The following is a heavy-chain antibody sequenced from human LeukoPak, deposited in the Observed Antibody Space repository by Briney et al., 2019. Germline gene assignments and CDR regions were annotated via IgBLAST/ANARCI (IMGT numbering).Heavy chain of an antibody. Sequence: GGSLRLSCEASGFTFSDYYMDWIRQAPGKGLEWVSSISNSGLSIYYADSVKGRFTISRDSAKKSLFLQMNSLRAEDTAMYYCARGRYFDYLLTFWGQGTLLTVSS. CDR2: ISNSGLSI. V-gene: IGHV3-11*01. J-gene: IGHJ1*01. CDR3: ARGRYFDYLLTF. D-gene: IGHD3-9*01. CDR1: GFTFSDYY.